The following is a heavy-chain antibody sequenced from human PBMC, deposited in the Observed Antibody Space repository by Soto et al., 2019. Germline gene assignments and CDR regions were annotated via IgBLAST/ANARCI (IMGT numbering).Heavy chain of an antibody. J-gene: IGHJ4*02. CDR1: GFTFSSYW. CDR3: ARVNYDFWSGYARSVDY. D-gene: IGHD3-3*01. CDR2: IKQDGSEK. Sequence: GGSLRLSCAASGFTFSSYWMSWVRQAPGKGLEWVANIKQDGSEKYYVDSVKGRFTISRDNAKNSLYLQMNSLRAEDTAVYYCARVNYDFWSGYARSVDYWGQGTLVTVSS. V-gene: IGHV3-7*01.